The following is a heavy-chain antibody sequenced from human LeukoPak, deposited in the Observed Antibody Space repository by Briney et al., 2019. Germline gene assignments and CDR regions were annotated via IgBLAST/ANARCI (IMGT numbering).Heavy chain of an antibody. CDR2: IIPIFGTA. CDR3: ARDATGTTFGPRTFYYHYMDV. CDR1: GYTFTSYG. V-gene: IGHV1-69*06. J-gene: IGHJ6*03. D-gene: IGHD1-1*01. Sequence: ASVKVSCKASGYTFTSYGIRWVRQAPGQGLEWMGGIIPIFGTANYAQKFQGRVTITADKSTSTAYIELSSLRTEDTAMYYCARDATGTTFGPRTFYYHYMDVWGKGNTVTVSS.